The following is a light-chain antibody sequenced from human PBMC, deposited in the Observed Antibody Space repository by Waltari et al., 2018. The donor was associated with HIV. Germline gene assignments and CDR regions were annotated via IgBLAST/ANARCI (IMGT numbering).Light chain of an antibody. Sequence: QSVLTQPPSVSGAPGQRVTISCTGSSSNIGAGYDIHWYQQLPGTAPKLLIYGNYNRPSGVPDRFSASKSGTSSSLAITGLQAEDEADYYCQSYDSSLSGWVFGGGTKLTVL. J-gene: IGLJ3*02. V-gene: IGLV1-40*01. CDR1: SSNIGAGYD. CDR2: GNY. CDR3: QSYDSSLSGWV.